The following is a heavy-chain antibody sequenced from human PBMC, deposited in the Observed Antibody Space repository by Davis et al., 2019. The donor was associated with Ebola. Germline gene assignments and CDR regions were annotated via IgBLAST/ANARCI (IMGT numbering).Heavy chain of an antibody. J-gene: IGHJ6*02. V-gene: IGHV3-21*01. D-gene: IGHD2-2*01. CDR3: AKVIVVVPAAPSYYGMDV. CDR1: GFTFSSYS. Sequence: GESLKISCAASGFTFSSYSMNWVRQAPGKGLEWVSSISSSSSYIYYADSVKGRFTISRDNSKNTLYLQMNSLRAEDTAVYYCAKVIVVVPAAPSYYGMDVWGQGTTVTVSS. CDR2: ISSSSSYI.